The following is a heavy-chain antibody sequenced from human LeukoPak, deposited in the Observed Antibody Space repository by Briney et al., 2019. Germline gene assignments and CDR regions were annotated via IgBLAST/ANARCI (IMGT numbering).Heavy chain of an antibody. CDR3: AKGTKDYHGSGNFYLSRDHFISR. D-gene: IGHD3-10*01. Sequence: PGGSLRLSCTASGFTFSNYGMHWVRQSPDKGLEWVAFIQHDGIDKYYTDSVKGRFTISRDNAKNSLYLQMNSLRAEDTAVYYCAKGTKDYHGSGNFYLSRDHFISRWGQGTLVTVSS. V-gene: IGHV3-30*02. CDR1: GFTFSNYG. J-gene: IGHJ4*02. CDR2: IQHDGIDK.